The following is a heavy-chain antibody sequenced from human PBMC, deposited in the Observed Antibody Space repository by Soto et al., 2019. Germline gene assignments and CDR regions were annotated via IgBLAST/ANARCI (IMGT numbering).Heavy chain of an antibody. Sequence: SETLSLTCTVSGGSISSGGYYWSWIRQHPGKGLEWIGYIYYSGSTYYNPSLKSRVTISVDTSKNQFSLKLSSLTAADTAVYYCAREYTFGGVIVIDYWGQGTLVTVSS. V-gene: IGHV4-31*03. CDR3: AREYTFGGVIVIDY. CDR1: GGSISSGGYY. D-gene: IGHD3-16*02. CDR2: IYYSGST. J-gene: IGHJ4*02.